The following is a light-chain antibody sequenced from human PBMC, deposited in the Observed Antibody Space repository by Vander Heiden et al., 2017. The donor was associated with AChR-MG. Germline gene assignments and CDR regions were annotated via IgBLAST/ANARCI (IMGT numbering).Light chain of an antibody. CDR2: DVS. J-gene: IGLJ2*01. CDR1: STDVGIKNL. V-gene: IGLV2-23*02. Sequence: QSALTQPASVSGSPGQSITLSCTGTSTDVGIKNLVSWYQQDPAKDPKLMIYDVSKRPSGVSNRFSGSKSGNTATLTIAGLQAEDEADYYCCSYAGSSTYVVFGGGTKLTVL. CDR3: CSYAGSSTYVV.